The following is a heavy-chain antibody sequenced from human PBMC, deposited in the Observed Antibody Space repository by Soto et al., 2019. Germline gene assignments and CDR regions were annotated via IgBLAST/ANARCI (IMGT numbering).Heavy chain of an antibody. D-gene: IGHD3-9*01. J-gene: IGHJ4*02. CDR3: ASPRSVLRYFGPQDY. CDR2: ISYDGSNK. V-gene: IGHV3-30-3*01. CDR1: GFTFSSYA. Sequence: GGSLRLSCAASGFTFSSYAMHWVRQAPGKGLEWVAVISYDGSNKYYADSVKGRFTISRDNSKNTLYLQMNSLRAEDTAVYYCASPRSVLRYFGPQDYWGQGTLVTVSS.